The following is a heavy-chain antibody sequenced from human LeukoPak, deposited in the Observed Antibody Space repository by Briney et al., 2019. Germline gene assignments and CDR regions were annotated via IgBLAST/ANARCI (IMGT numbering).Heavy chain of an antibody. J-gene: IGHJ4*02. Sequence: ASVKVSCMASGYTFTGYYMSWVRQAPGQGLEWMGWINPNNGGTNYAQKFQGRVTMTRDTSISTAYMELSRLTSDDTAGYYCARGRGTTSSNFDFWGQGTLVTVSS. CDR3: ARGRGTTSSNFDF. CDR2: INPNNGGT. D-gene: IGHD2-2*01. V-gene: IGHV1-2*02. CDR1: GYTFTGYY.